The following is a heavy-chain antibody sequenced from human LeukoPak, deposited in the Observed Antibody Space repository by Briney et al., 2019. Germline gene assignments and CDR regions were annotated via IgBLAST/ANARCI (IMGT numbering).Heavy chain of an antibody. V-gene: IGHV1-2*04. CDR3: ATALLIAVAETYWYFDL. CDR1: GYTFTGYY. J-gene: IGHJ2*01. Sequence: ASVKVSCKASGYTFTGYYMHWVRQAPGQGLEWMGWINPNSGGTNYAQKFQGWVTMTRDTSISTAYMELSRLRSDDTAVYYCATALLIAVAETYWYFDLWGRGTLVTVSS. D-gene: IGHD6-19*01. CDR2: INPNSGGT.